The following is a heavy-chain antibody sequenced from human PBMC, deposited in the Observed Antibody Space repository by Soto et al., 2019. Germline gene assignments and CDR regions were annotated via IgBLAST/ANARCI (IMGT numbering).Heavy chain of an antibody. D-gene: IGHD2-15*01. Sequence: SVKVSCKASGGTFSSYTISWVRQAPGQGLEWLGRIIPILGIANYAQKFQGRVTITADKSTSTAYMELSSLRSEGTAVYYCAREACSGGSCYSYYYYYMDVWGKGTTVTVSS. CDR2: IIPILGIA. CDR1: GGTFSSYT. J-gene: IGHJ6*03. V-gene: IGHV1-69*04. CDR3: AREACSGGSCYSYYYYYMDV.